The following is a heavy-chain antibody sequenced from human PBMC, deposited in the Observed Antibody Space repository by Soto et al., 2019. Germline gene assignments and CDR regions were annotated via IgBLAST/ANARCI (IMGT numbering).Heavy chain of an antibody. V-gene: IGHV1-2*04. Sequence: WASVKVSCKASGYTFTGYYMHWVRQAPGQGLEWMGWINPNSGGTNYAQKFQGWVTMTRDTSISTAYMELSRLRSDDTAVYYCAREFLDNHIVVVPAAIRPGVYYYYYGMDVWGQGTTVTV. D-gene: IGHD2-2*02. CDR3: AREFLDNHIVVVPAAIRPGVYYYYYGMDV. CDR1: GYTFTGYY. CDR2: INPNSGGT. J-gene: IGHJ6*02.